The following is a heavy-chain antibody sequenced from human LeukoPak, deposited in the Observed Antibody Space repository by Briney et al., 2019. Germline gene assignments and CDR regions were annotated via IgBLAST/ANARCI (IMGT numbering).Heavy chain of an antibody. J-gene: IGHJ4*02. Sequence: GASVKVSCKASGYTFSGFYVHWVRQAPGQGLEWMGIIKVSGGRTEYAQKFQGRVTVTRDMSTSTVYMELNNLRSEDTAVYYCARELPESYYFDNWGQGTLVTVSS. V-gene: IGHV1-46*01. CDR3: ARELPESYYFDN. CDR1: GYTFSGFY. CDR2: IKVSGGRT.